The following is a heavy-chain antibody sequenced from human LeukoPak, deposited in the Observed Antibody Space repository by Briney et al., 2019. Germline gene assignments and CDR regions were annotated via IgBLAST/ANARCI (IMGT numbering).Heavy chain of an antibody. CDR2: ISSSSSYI. V-gene: IGHV3-21*01. J-gene: IGHJ6*02. CDR1: GFTFSSYS. D-gene: IGHD2-2*01. CDR3: ARVKYQQTHYGMDV. Sequence: GGSLRLSCAASGFTFSSYSMNWVRQAPGKGLEWVSSISSSSSYIYYADSVKGRFTISRDNAKNSLYLQMNSLRAEDTAVYYCARVKYQQTHYGMDVWGQGTTVTVSS.